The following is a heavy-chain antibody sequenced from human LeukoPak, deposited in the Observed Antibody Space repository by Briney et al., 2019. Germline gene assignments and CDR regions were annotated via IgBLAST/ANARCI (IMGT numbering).Heavy chain of an antibody. CDR3: ARTYYYGSGRWETSQRLGEY. Sequence: SQTLSLTCTVSGGSISSGGYYRSWIRQHPGKGLEWIGYIYYSGSTYYNPSLKSRVTISVDTSKNQFSLKLSSVTAADTAVYYCARTYYYGSGRWETSQRLGEYWGQGTLVTVSS. J-gene: IGHJ4*02. D-gene: IGHD3-10*01. V-gene: IGHV4-31*03. CDR2: IYYSGST. CDR1: GGSISSGGYY.